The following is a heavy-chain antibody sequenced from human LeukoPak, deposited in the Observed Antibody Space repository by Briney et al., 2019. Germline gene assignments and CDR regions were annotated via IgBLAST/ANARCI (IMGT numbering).Heavy chain of an antibody. D-gene: IGHD3-16*02. V-gene: IGHV4/OR15-8*01. Sequence: SETLSLTCDVSGGSIDSTNWWNWVRQPPGKGLEWIGEIHHDGRINYNPSLKSRVTLSVDKSKNQFSLRLNSVTAADTATYYCARSHDHLWGNYPDYWGQGTLVTVSS. CDR1: GGSIDSTNW. CDR2: IHHDGRI. J-gene: IGHJ4*02. CDR3: ARSHDHLWGNYPDY.